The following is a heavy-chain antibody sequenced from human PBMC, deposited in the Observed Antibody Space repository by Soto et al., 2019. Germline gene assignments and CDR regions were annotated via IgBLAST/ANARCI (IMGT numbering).Heavy chain of an antibody. CDR3: ARHEINDTLTGYYIEGEYNWFDP. J-gene: IGHJ5*02. V-gene: IGHV4-39*01. CDR1: GGSISSSSYY. Sequence: QLQLQESGPGLVKPSETLSLTCTVSGGSISSSSYYWGWIRQPPGKGLEWIGSIYYSGSTYYNPSPNSRVNLSVNTSKNHSPLKLSTVTAADTAVYYCARHEINDTLTGYYIEGEYNWFDPWGQGTLVTVSS. CDR2: IYYSGST. D-gene: IGHD3-9*01.